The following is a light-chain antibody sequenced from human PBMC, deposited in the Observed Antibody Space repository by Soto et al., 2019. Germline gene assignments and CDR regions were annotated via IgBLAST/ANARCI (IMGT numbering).Light chain of an antibody. Sequence: DIVLTQSPDTLSLSPGNRATLSCRASQSVSSSYLAWYQQKPGQAPRLLLYGASSRATGIPDRFSGSGSGTDFTLTISRLEPEDFAVHYCQQYGSSPWTAGQGTKV. J-gene: IGKJ1*01. CDR1: QSVSSSY. CDR3: QQYGSSPWT. V-gene: IGKV3-20*01. CDR2: GAS.